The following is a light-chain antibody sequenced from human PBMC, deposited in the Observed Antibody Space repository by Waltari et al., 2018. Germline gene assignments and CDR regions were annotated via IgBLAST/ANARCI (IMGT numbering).Light chain of an antibody. J-gene: IGLJ3*02. CDR3: ATWDDSLSGPV. CDR2: MNR. Sequence: QSVLTQPPSASGTPGQRVTISCSGSSSNIGGYSVNWYQPLPGKAPKLSFYMNRPPPSGVPYRFSGSKSDTSSSLVSSGLQSEGEADYYWATWDDSLSGPVFGGGTKLTVL. CDR1: SSNIGGYS. V-gene: IGLV1-44*01.